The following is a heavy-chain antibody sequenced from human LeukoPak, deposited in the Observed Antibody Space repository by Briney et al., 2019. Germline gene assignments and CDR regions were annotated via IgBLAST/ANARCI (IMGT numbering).Heavy chain of an antibody. CDR1: GDSVSSNTAA. CDR2: TYYRSKLYN. J-gene: IGHJ6*02. D-gene: IGHD5-18*01. CDR3: ARGGRLVDTAMVSVYYYYGMDV. Sequence: PSQTLSLTCAISGDSVSSNTAAWTWIRQSPSRGLEWLGRTYYRSKLYNDYAVSVKSRITINPDTSKNQFSLQLNSVTPEDTAVYYCARGGRLVDTAMVSVYYYYGMDVWGQGTTVTVSS. V-gene: IGHV6-1*01.